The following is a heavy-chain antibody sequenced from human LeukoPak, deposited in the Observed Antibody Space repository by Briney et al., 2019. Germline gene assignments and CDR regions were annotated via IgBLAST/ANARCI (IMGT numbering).Heavy chain of an antibody. V-gene: IGHV1-2*02. D-gene: IGHD3-3*01. CDR1: GYTFTGYY. Sequence: ASVKVSCKASGYTFTGYYMHWVRQAPGQGLEWMGWINPNSGGTNYAQKFQGRVTMTRDTSITTAYMALSRLRSDDTAVYYCARDPVLRWDDFWSGDEYDPFDIWGQGTMVTVSS. CDR2: INPNSGGT. CDR3: ARDPVLRWDDFWSGDEYDPFDI. J-gene: IGHJ3*02.